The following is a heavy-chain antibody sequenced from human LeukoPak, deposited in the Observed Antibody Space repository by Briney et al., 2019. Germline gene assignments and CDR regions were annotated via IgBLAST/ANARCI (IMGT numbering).Heavy chain of an antibody. CDR1: GFTFSSYA. D-gene: IGHD2/OR15-2a*01. V-gene: IGHV3-7*01. Sequence: GGSLRLSCAASGFTFSSYAMSWVRQAPGKGLEWVANIRDDGSEQYYVDSVKDRFTISRDNAKYSLFLQMNSLRAEDAAVYYCARVAVIYYYYMEVWGKGTTVTVSS. CDR3: ARVAVIYYYYMEV. J-gene: IGHJ6*03. CDR2: IRDDGSEQ.